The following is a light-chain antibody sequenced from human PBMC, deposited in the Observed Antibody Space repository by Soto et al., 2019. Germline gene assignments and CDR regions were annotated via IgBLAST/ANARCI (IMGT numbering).Light chain of an antibody. CDR1: SSDVGGYDY. Sequence: QSALTQPASVSGSPRQSITISCTGTSSDVGGYDYVSWYQHHPGKAPQLMIYDVSNRPSGVSNRFSGSKSGNTASLTISGLQAEDEADYYCSSYTSSSTLVFGTGTKLTVL. CDR3: SSYTSSSTLV. J-gene: IGLJ1*01. CDR2: DVS. V-gene: IGLV2-14*03.